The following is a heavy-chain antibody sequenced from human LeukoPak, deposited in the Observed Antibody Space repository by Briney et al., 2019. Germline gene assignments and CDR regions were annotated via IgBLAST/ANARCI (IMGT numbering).Heavy chain of an antibody. CDR2: ISSSGSAI. CDR3: ARYIAAGKDFDY. D-gene: IGHD6-13*01. J-gene: IGHJ4*02. Sequence: GGSLRLSCAASGFAFSDYYMSWIRQATGKGLEWLSYISSSGSAIYYADSVKGRFTISRDNARNSLYLQMNSLRAEDTAVYYCARYIAAGKDFDYWGQGTLVTVSS. V-gene: IGHV3-11*01. CDR1: GFAFSDYY.